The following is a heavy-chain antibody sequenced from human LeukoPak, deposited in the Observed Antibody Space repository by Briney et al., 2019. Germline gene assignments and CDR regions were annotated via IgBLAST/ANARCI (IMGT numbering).Heavy chain of an antibody. Sequence: GGSLRLSCAASGFTFSSYSMTWVRQAPGKGLEWVSSISSSSSYIYYADSVKGRFTISRDNAKNSLYLQMNSLRAEDTAVYYCARDEGTYDFWSGYSGPYYMDVWGKGTTVTVSS. CDR1: GFTFSSYS. V-gene: IGHV3-21*01. D-gene: IGHD3-3*01. CDR2: ISSSSSYI. J-gene: IGHJ6*03. CDR3: ARDEGTYDFWSGYSGPYYMDV.